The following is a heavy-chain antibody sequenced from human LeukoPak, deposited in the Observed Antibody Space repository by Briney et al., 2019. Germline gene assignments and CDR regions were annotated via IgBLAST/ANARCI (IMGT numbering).Heavy chain of an antibody. D-gene: IGHD2-15*01. Sequence: ASVKVSCKASGYTFTSYDMHWVRQAPGQGLECMGIINPSGGSTSYAQKFQGRVTMTRDTSTSTVYMELSSLRSEDTAVYYCARAIVVVVAATPGDAFDIWGQGTMVTVSS. J-gene: IGHJ3*02. CDR2: INPSGGST. CDR3: ARAIVVVVAATPGDAFDI. CDR1: GYTFTSYD. V-gene: IGHV1-46*01.